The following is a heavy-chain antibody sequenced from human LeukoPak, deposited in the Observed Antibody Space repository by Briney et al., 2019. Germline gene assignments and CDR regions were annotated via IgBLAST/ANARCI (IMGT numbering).Heavy chain of an antibody. J-gene: IGHJ4*02. CDR3: ARDQVGPED. CDR2: INWNGGST. Sequence: PVGSLRLSCAASGFTFDDYGMSWVRQAPGKGLEWVSGINWNGGSTGYADSVKGRFTISRDNAKSSLYLQMNSLTAEDTAVYYCARDQVGPEDWGQGTLVTVSS. V-gene: IGHV3-20*04. D-gene: IGHD1-26*01. CDR1: GFTFDDYG.